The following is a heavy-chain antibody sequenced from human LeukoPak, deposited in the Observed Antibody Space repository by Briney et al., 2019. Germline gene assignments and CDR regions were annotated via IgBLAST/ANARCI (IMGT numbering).Heavy chain of an antibody. D-gene: IGHD2-15*01. CDR3: ARARRYLGYCSGGSCYGYFDY. CDR1: GFTFGSYW. J-gene: IGHJ4*02. Sequence: GGSLRLSCAASGFTFGSYWMSWVRQAPGKGLEWVANIKQDGSEKYYVDSVKGRLTISRDNAKNSLYLQMNSLRAEDTAVYYCARARRYLGYCSGGSCYGYFDYWGQGTLVTVSS. V-gene: IGHV3-7*01. CDR2: IKQDGSEK.